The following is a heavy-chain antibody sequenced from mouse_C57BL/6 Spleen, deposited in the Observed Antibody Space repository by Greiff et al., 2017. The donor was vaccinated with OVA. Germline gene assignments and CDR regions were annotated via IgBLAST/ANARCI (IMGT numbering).Heavy chain of an antibody. J-gene: IGHJ2*01. Sequence: EVKLVESGPELVKPGASVKISCKASGYSFTGYYMNWVKQSPEKSLEWIGEINPSTGGTTYNQKFKAKATLTVDKSSSTAYMQLKSLTSEDSAVYYCARDTTVVPYYFDYWGQGTTLTVSS. CDR3: ARDTTVVPYYFDY. V-gene: IGHV1-42*01. CDR2: INPSTGGT. CDR1: GYSFTGYY. D-gene: IGHD1-1*01.